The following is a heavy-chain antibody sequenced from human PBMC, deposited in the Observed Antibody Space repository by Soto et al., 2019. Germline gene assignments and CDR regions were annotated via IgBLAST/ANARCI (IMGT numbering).Heavy chain of an antibody. CDR2: ISPIYGKA. J-gene: IGHJ4*02. CDR1: GYTFTSYG. V-gene: IGHV1-69*13. Sequence: ASVKVSCKASGYTFTSYGISWVRQAPGQGLEWMGGISPIYGKANYAQKFQGRVTITADESTSTAYMELSSLRSEDTAVYYCAGADRAGPLSFGELSPTFDYWGQGTLVTVSS. D-gene: IGHD3-16*02. CDR3: AGADRAGPLSFGELSPTFDY.